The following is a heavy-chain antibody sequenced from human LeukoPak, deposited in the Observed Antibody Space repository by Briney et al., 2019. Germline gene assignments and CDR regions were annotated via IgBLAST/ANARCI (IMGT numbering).Heavy chain of an antibody. V-gene: IGHV3-30*04. CDR3: AKARIIHQWLSFDY. CDR2: ISYDGSSQ. D-gene: IGHD3-22*01. Sequence: GTSLRLSCAASGFTFVTRPMHWVRQAPGRGLECVAMISYDGSSQYYADSVKGRFTISRDNANHTMSLQMNILRAEDTAIYYSAKARIIHQWLSFDYWGLGTLVTVS. J-gene: IGHJ4*02. CDR1: GFTFVTRP.